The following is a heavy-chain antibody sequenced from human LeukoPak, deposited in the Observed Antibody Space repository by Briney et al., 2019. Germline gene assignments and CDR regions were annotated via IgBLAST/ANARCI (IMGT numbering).Heavy chain of an antibody. D-gene: IGHD3-10*01. V-gene: IGHV3-30-3*01. J-gene: IGHJ6*02. Sequence: GRSLRLSCAASGFTFSSYAMHWVRQAPGKGLEWVAFMSYDGSNKNYADSVKGRFTISRDNSKNTLYLQMNSLRVEDMAVYYCARVPFYDSGSPQRRGGMDVWGQGTTVTVSS. CDR1: GFTFSSYA. CDR2: MSYDGSNK. CDR3: ARVPFYDSGSPQRRGGMDV.